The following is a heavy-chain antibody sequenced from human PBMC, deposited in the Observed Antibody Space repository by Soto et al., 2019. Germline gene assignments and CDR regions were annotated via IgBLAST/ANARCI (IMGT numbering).Heavy chain of an antibody. CDR2: VHPSGST. CDR3: ARGKPSGYRFGPRNFFYYGLDV. V-gene: IGHV4-34*01. CDR1: SPSFGDHY. J-gene: IGHJ6*02. Sequence: SATLSLTCALFSPSFGDHYWAWISQSAHKGLEWIGEVHPSGSTDYNPSLKSRLTLSLDTSKNQFSLKVASVTAADTAVYFCARGKPSGYRFGPRNFFYYGLDVWGPGTTVT. D-gene: IGHD5-18*01.